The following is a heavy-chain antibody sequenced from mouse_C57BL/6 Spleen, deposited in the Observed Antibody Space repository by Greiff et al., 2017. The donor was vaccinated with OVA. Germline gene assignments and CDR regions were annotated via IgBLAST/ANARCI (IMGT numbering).Heavy chain of an antibody. V-gene: IGHV3-6*01. CDR3: AREGAGYAMDY. J-gene: IGHJ4*01. CDR1: GYSITSGYY. D-gene: IGHD3-3*01. CDR2: ISYDGSN. Sequence: EVKLMESGPGLVKPSQSLSLTCSVTGYSITSGYYWKWIRQFPGNKREWMGYISYDGSNNYNPSLKNRISITRDTSKNQFFLKLNSVTTEDTATYYCAREGAGYAMDYWGQGTSVTVSS.